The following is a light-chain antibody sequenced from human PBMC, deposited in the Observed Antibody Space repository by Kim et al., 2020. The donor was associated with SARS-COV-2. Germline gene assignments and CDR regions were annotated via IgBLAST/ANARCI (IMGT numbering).Light chain of an antibody. CDR3: HQYDSYPYT. CDR2: KAS. V-gene: IGKV1-5*03. J-gene: IGKJ2*01. CDR1: QSINSW. Sequence: SASVGDRVPITCRASQSINSWLAWYQQKPGKAPNLLIYKASSLESGVPSRFSGSESGTEFTLTISSLQPDDFATYYCHQYDSYPYTFGQGTKLEIK.